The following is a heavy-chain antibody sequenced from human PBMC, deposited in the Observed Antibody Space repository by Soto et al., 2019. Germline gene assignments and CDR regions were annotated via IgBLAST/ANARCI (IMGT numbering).Heavy chain of an antibody. Sequence: VVSLRLSCAASGFPFSSYAMSWVRPAPGKGLEWVSAISGSGGSTYYADSVKGRFTISRDNSKNTLYLQMNSLRAEDTAVYYCAKDRTLGYCSGGSCVPFDYWGQGTLVTVSS. V-gene: IGHV3-23*01. CDR3: AKDRTLGYCSGGSCVPFDY. D-gene: IGHD2-15*01. CDR2: ISGSGGST. CDR1: GFPFSSYA. J-gene: IGHJ4*02.